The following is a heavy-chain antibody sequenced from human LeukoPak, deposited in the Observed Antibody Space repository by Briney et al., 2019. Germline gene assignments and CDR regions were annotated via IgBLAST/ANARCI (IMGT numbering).Heavy chain of an antibody. J-gene: IGHJ4*02. Sequence: GGSLGLSCAASGFTFSNAWMTWVRKAPGKGLEWVGRIKSKTDGGTTDYAAPVKGRFTISRDDSKNTLYLQMNSLKTEDTAVYYCTREAVTANGYFDYWGQGTLVTVSS. CDR2: IKSKTDGGTT. D-gene: IGHD2-21*02. V-gene: IGHV3-15*01. CDR3: TREAVTANGYFDY. CDR1: GFTFSNAW.